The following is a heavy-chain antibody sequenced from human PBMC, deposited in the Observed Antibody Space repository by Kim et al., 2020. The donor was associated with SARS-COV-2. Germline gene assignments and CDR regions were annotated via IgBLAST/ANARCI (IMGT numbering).Heavy chain of an antibody. CDR1: GGSIINSSYC. CDR3: ARSYSGSSLSWFDP. D-gene: IGHD1-26*01. J-gene: IGHJ5*02. Sequence: SETLSLTCTVSGGSIINSSYCWGWIRQPPGKGLEWIGSIYYSGSTHYNPSLKSRVTISVDTSKNQFSLKLSSVTAADTAIYYCARSYSGSSLSWFDPWG. V-gene: IGHV4-39*01. CDR2: IYYSGST.